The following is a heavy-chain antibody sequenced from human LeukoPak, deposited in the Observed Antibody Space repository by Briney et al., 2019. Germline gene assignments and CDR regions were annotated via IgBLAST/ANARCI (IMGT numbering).Heavy chain of an antibody. D-gene: IGHD2-2*01. CDR1: GDSISSSSYY. V-gene: IGHV4-39*01. CDR3: ARLSRYYYYMDV. J-gene: IGHJ6*03. CDR2: IYDSGST. Sequence: PSETLSLTCTVSGDSISSSSYYWGWIRQPPGKGLEWIGSIYDSGSTYYNPSLKSRFTIFVDTSKNQFSLKLSSVTAADTAVYYCARLSRYYYYMDVWGKGTTVTVSS.